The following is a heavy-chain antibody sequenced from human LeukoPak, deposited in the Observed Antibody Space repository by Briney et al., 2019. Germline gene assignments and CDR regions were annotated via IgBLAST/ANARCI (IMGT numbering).Heavy chain of an antibody. J-gene: IGHJ6*02. CDR3: ARAEVYYYGMDV. CDR1: GGTFSSYT. CDR2: IIPILGIA. V-gene: IGHV1-69*02. Sequence: SVKVSCKASGGTFSSYTISWVRQAPGQGLEWMGRIIPILGIANYAQKFQGRVTITADKPTRTAYMELSSLRSEDTAVYYCARAEVYYYGMDVWGQGTTVTVSS.